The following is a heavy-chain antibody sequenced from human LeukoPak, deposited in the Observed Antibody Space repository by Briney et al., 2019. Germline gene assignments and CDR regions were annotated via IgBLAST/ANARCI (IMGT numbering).Heavy chain of an antibody. D-gene: IGHD3-3*01. CDR2: INPDGTTT. CDR3: ADPFADAFDI. V-gene: IGHV3-74*01. J-gene: IGHJ3*02. CDR1: GFTFSNCW. Sequence: GGSLRLSCAASGFTFSNCWMHWVRQAPGKGLVWVSHINPDGTTTTYADSVKGRFTISRDNAKSTLYLQMNSLRAEDTAVYYCADPFADAFDIWGQGTMVTVSS.